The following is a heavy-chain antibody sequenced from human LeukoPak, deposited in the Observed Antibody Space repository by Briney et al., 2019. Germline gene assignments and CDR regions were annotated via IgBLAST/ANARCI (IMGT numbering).Heavy chain of an antibody. J-gene: IGHJ4*02. CDR2: ISAYNGNT. V-gene: IGHV1-18*01. Sequence: ASVKVSCKASGYTFTSYGISWVREAPGQGLEWMGWISAYNGNTNHAQKPQGRVTMTTDTSTSTAYMELRSLRSDDTAVYYCARVVREYQPHFDYWGQGTLVTVSS. CDR3: ARVVREYQPHFDY. CDR1: GYTFTSYG. D-gene: IGHD2-2*01.